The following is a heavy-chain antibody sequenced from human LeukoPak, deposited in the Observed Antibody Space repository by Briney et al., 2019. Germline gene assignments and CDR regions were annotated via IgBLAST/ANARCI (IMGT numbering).Heavy chain of an antibody. CDR2: ISSSSSYI. D-gene: IGHD6-13*01. CDR1: GSTFSSYS. V-gene: IGHV3-21*01. J-gene: IGHJ4*02. CDR3: ARTGYSSSWYSDY. Sequence: GGSLRLSCAASGSTFSSYSMNWVRQAPGKGLEWVSSISSSSSYIYYADSVKGRFTISRDSAKNSLYLQMNSLRAEDTAVYYCARTGYSSSWYSDYWGQGTLVTVSS.